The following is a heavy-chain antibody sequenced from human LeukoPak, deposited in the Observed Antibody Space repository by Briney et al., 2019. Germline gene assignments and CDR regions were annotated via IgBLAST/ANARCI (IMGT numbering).Heavy chain of an antibody. Sequence: PGEALRLSCAASGFTFSTYDMHWVRQTTGKGLEWVSAIDTAGGTYYPDSVKGRFTISRENAKNSFYLQMNSLRAEDTAVYYCARRAGNSSAYDYWGQGTLVTVSS. CDR2: IDTAGGT. CDR1: GFTFSTYD. J-gene: IGHJ4*02. V-gene: IGHV3-13*04. CDR3: ARRAGNSSAYDY. D-gene: IGHD3-22*01.